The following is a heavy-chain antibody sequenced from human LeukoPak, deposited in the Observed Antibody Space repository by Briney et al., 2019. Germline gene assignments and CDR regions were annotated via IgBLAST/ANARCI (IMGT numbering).Heavy chain of an antibody. Sequence: GGSLRLSCAASGFTFSNSAMHWVRQAPGKGLEWMIFISYDGSSKYYADAAKGRFTISRDNSKNTLYLEMSSLGLQDTAVYYCTEERDRDGYFRYWGQGTLVTVSS. J-gene: IGHJ4*02. CDR1: GFTFSNSA. D-gene: IGHD2-8*01. CDR3: TEERDRDGYFRY. CDR2: ISYDGSSK. V-gene: IGHV3-30-3*02.